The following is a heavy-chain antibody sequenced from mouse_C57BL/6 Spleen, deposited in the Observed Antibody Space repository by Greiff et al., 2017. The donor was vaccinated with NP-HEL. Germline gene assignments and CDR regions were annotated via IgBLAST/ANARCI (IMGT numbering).Heavy chain of an antibody. CDR1: GYTFTSYW. D-gene: IGHD4-1*01. Sequence: QVQLQQPGAELVMPGASVKLSCKASGYTFTSYWMHRVKQRPGQGLEWIGEIDPSDSYTNYNQKFKGKSTLTVDKSSSTAYMQLSSLTSEDSAVYYCARRGTGEYAMDYWGQGTSVTVSS. CDR2: IDPSDSYT. V-gene: IGHV1-69*01. J-gene: IGHJ4*01. CDR3: ARRGTGEYAMDY.